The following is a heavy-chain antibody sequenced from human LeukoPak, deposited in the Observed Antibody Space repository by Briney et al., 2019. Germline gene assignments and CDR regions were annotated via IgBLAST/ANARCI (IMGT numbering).Heavy chain of an antibody. CDR3: ARTQQLVLTFDY. CDR1: GVSISIYY. Sequence: SETLSLTCTVSGVSISIYYWSWIRQPPGKGPEWIGYTYNSGSTNYNPSLKSRVTISVDTSKNQFSLKLSSVTAADAAVYYCARTQQLVLTFDYWGQGTLVTVSS. D-gene: IGHD6-13*01. CDR2: TYNSGST. V-gene: IGHV4-59*12. J-gene: IGHJ4*02.